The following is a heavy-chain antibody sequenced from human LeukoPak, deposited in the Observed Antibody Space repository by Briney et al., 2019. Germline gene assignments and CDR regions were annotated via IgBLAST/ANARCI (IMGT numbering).Heavy chain of an antibody. CDR3: ARDFGDFRGYFDY. D-gene: IGHD3-3*01. CDR1: GGSFSGYY. J-gene: IGHJ4*02. CDR2: INHSGST. V-gene: IGHV4-34*01. Sequence: SETLSLTCAVYGGSFSGYYWSWIRQPPGKGLEWIGEINHSGSTNYNPSLKSRVTMSVDTSKNQFSLKLSSVTAADTAVYYCARDFGDFRGYFDYWGQGTLVTVSS.